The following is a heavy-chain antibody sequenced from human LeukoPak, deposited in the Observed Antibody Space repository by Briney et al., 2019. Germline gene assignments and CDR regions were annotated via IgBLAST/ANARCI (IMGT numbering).Heavy chain of an antibody. J-gene: IGHJ5*02. CDR2: IYHSGST. V-gene: IGHV4-30-2*01. D-gene: IGHD3-9*01. Sequence: SETLSLTCAVSGGSISSGGYSWSWIRQPPGKGLEWIGYIYHSGSTYYNPSLKSRVTISVDRSKNQFSLKLSSATAADTAVYYCARGNYDILTGYYNNWFDPWGQGTLVTVSS. CDR3: ARGNYDILTGYYNNWFDP. CDR1: GGSISSGGYS.